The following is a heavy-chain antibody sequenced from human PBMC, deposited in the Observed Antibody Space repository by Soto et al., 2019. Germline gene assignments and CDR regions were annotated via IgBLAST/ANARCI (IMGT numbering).Heavy chain of an antibody. CDR3: AREGVQHGSGPYYYYGMDV. D-gene: IGHD3-10*01. Sequence: EVQLVESGGGLVKPGGSLRLSCAASGCTFSSYSMNWVRQAPGKGLEWVSSISSSSSYIYYADSVKGRFTISRDNAKNSLYLQMNSLRAEDTAVYYCAREGVQHGSGPYYYYGMDVWGQGTTVTVSS. J-gene: IGHJ6*02. V-gene: IGHV3-21*01. CDR1: GCTFSSYS. CDR2: ISSSSSYI.